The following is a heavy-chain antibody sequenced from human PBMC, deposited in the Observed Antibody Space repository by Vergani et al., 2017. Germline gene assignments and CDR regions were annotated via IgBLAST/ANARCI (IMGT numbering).Heavy chain of an antibody. CDR3: AREGLYYYVWGSYRRRGGYYFDY. J-gene: IGHJ4*02. D-gene: IGHD3-16*02. Sequence: QVQLVQSGAEVKKPGASVKVSCKASGYTFTSYAMHWVRQAPGQRLEWMGWINAVNGNTKYSQKFQGRVTITRDTSASTAYMELSSLRSDDTAVYYCAREGLYYYVWGSYRRRGGYYFDYWGQGTLVTVSS. CDR2: INAVNGNT. CDR1: GYTFTSYA. V-gene: IGHV1-3*01.